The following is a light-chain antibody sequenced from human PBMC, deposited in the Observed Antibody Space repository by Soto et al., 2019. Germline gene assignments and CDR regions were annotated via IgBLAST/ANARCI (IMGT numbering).Light chain of an antibody. CDR2: DAS. J-gene: IGKJ2*01. Sequence: EIVLTQSPATLSLSPGERATLSCRASQSVSTYLAWYQQKSGRAPRPLIYDASNRATGIPARFSGSGSGTDFTLTISSLEPEDFAVYYCQQRSNSPRTFGQGTKLEIK. V-gene: IGKV3-11*01. CDR3: QQRSNSPRT. CDR1: QSVSTY.